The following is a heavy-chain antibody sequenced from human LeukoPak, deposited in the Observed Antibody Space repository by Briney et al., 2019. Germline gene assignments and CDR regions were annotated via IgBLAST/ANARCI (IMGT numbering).Heavy chain of an antibody. Sequence: PSQTLSLTCTVSGGSISSGDYYWSWIRQPPGKGLEWIGYIYYSGSTYYNPSLKSRVTISVDTSKNQFSLKLSSVTAADTAVYYCARGRYDILTGYYSWKLNYYYMDVWGKGTTVTVSS. CDR2: IYYSGST. V-gene: IGHV4-30-4*01. J-gene: IGHJ6*03. D-gene: IGHD3-9*01. CDR3: ARGRYDILTGYYSWKLNYYYMDV. CDR1: GGSISSGDYY.